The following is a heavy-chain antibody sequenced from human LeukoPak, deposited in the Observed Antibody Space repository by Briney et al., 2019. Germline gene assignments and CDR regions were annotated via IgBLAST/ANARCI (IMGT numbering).Heavy chain of an antibody. Sequence: ASVKVSCKASGYTFTSYDINWVRQATGQGLEWMGWMNPNSGNTGYAQKFQGRVTITADKSTSTAYMELSSLRSEDTAVYYCARGGSSSSAPHYYYYYYMDVWGKGTTVTVSS. J-gene: IGHJ6*03. CDR1: GYTFTSYD. V-gene: IGHV1-8*01. D-gene: IGHD6-6*01. CDR2: MNPNSGNT. CDR3: ARGGSSSSAPHYYYYYYMDV.